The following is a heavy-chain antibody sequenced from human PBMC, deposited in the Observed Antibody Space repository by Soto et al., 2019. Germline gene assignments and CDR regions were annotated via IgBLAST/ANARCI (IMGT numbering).Heavy chain of an antibody. CDR2: INPNSGGT. V-gene: IGHV1-2*02. Sequence: GASVKVSCKASGYTFTGYYVHWVRQAPGHGLEWMGWINPNSGGTNYAQRFQGRVTMTRDTSTSTVYMELSSLRSEDTAVYYCARDTPYSSSWVYYYYGMDVWGQGTTVTVSS. D-gene: IGHD6-13*01. CDR1: GYTFTGYY. CDR3: ARDTPYSSSWVYYYYGMDV. J-gene: IGHJ6*02.